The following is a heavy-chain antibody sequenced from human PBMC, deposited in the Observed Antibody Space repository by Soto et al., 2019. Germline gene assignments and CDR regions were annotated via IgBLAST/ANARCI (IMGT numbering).Heavy chain of an antibody. Sequence: PGETLSLSCAVSGFTFSSYGMHWVRQAPGKGLEWVAVIWYDGSNKYYYDYVKGRFTITRDKYKTKLYLQLKSLRAADTDVYYYARATVVAASTPDFDYWGQGTLVTVSS. CDR3: ARATVVAASTPDFDY. CDR1: GFTFSSYG. CDR2: IWYDGSNK. V-gene: IGHV3-33*01. D-gene: IGHD2-15*01. J-gene: IGHJ4*02.